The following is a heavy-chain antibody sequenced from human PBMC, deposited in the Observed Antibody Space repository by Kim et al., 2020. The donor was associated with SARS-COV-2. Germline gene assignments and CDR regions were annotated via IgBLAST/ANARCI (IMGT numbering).Heavy chain of an antibody. CDR3: ASLPVFGELSHYRFDY. CDR1: GGSIRTSSYY. D-gene: IGHD3-10*01. J-gene: IGHJ4*02. CDR2: IYYSGTT. Sequence: SETLSLTCTVSGGSIRTSSYYWGWIRQPPGKGLEWIGTIYYSGTTYYNPSLKSRVTISVDTSKNQFSLNLTSVTAADTAVYYCASLPVFGELSHYRFDYWGQGTLITVSS. V-gene: IGHV4-39*01.